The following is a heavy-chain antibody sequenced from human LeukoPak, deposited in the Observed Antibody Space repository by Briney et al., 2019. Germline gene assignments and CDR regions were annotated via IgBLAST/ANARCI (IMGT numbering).Heavy chain of an antibody. CDR1: GFTFSSYG. V-gene: IGHV3-30*18. CDR2: ISDDGSNK. D-gene: IGHD2-2*02. CDR3: ANSPTYCSSTSCYTNY. J-gene: IGHJ4*02. Sequence: PGRSLRLSCAASGFTFSSYGMHWVRQAPGKGLEWVAVISDDGSNKYYVDSVKGRFTISRDNSKNTLYLQMSSLRAEDTAVYYCANSPTYCSSTSCYTNYWGQGTLVTVSS.